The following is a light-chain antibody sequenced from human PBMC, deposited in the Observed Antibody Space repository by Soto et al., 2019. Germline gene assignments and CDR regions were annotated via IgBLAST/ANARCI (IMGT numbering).Light chain of an antibody. J-gene: IGKJ1*01. Sequence: EIVMTQSPATLSVSPGERATLSCRASQSLSFNLAWYQQKPGQAPRLLIYGASSRATGIPDRFSGSGSGTDFTLTISRLDTEDLAVYYCHQYGSSPWTFGQGTKVDIK. CDR2: GAS. V-gene: IGKV3-20*01. CDR1: QSLSFN. CDR3: HQYGSSPWT.